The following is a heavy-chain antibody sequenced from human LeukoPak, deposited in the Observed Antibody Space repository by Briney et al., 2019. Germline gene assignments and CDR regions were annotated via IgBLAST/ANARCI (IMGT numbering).Heavy chain of an antibody. Sequence: PSETLSLTCTVSGGSISSGGYYWSWIRQPPGKGLEWIGYIYDSGSTYYNPSLKSRVTISVDRSKNQFSLKLSSVTAADTAVYYCARDPYYDFWSGYYRRGAFDIWGQGTMVTVSS. J-gene: IGHJ3*02. CDR3: ARDPYYDFWSGYYRRGAFDI. CDR2: IYDSGST. V-gene: IGHV4-30-2*01. CDR1: GGSISSGGYY. D-gene: IGHD3-3*01.